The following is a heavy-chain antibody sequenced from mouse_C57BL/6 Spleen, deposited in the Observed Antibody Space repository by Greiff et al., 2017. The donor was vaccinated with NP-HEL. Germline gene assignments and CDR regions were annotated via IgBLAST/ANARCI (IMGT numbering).Heavy chain of an antibody. CDR1: GFTFSSYA. CDR3: ARGITTGVYYFDY. CDR2: ISDGGSYT. V-gene: IGHV5-4*03. Sequence: EVKLMESGGGLVKPGGSLKLSCAASGFTFSSYAMSWVRQTPEKRLEWVATISDGGSYTYYPDNVKGRFTISRDNAKNILYLQMSHLKSEDTAMDYCARGITTGVYYFDYWGQGTTLTVSS. D-gene: IGHD1-1*01. J-gene: IGHJ2*01.